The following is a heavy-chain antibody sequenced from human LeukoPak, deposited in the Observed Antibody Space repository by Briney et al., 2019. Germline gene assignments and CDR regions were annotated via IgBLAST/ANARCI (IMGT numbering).Heavy chain of an antibody. CDR3: AKEETPIRYFDWLPNPYYFDY. V-gene: IGHV3-30*18. Sequence: GRSLRLSCAASGFTFSSYGMHWVRQAPGKGLEWVAVISYDGSNKHYADSVKGRFTISRDNSKNTLYLQMNSLRAEDTAVYYCAKEETPIRYFDWLPNPYYFDYWGQGTLVTVSS. CDR1: GFTFSSYG. CDR2: ISYDGSNK. J-gene: IGHJ4*02. D-gene: IGHD3-9*01.